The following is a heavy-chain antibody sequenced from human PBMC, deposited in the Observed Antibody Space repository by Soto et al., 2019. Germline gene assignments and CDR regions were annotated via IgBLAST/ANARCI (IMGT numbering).Heavy chain of an antibody. V-gene: IGHV1-18*01. CDR1: GYTFTSYG. CDR2: ISAYNGNT. D-gene: IGHD6-6*01. Sequence: QVQLVQSGAEVKKPGASVKVSCKASGYTFTSYGISWVRQAPGQGLEWMGWISAYNGNTNYAQKLQGRVTMTTDTPTTTAHMELRSLRSDDTAVYYCARSSGSAYWFDPWGQGTLVTVSS. J-gene: IGHJ5*02. CDR3: ARSSGSAYWFDP.